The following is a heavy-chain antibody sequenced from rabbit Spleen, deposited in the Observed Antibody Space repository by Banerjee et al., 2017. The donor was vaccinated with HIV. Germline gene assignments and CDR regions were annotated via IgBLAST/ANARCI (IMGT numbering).Heavy chain of an antibody. J-gene: IGHJ6*01. D-gene: IGHD1-1*01. Sequence: CKASGIDFSSYYYMCWVRQAPGKGLELIACIYAGSSGTTYYASWAKGRFTISKTSSTTVTLQMTSLTAADTATYFCARDTSSSFSSYGMDLWGPGTLVTVS. V-gene: IGHV1S40*01. CDR3: ARDTSSSFSSYGMDL. CDR1: GIDFSSYYY. CDR2: IYAGSSGTT.